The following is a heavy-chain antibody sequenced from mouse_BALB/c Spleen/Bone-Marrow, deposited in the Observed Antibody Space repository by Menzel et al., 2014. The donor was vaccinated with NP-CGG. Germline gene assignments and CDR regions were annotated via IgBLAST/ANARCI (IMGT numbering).Heavy chain of an antibody. Sequence: EVQGVESGGGLVEPGGSLKLSCAASGFTFIAYTMSWVRQTPEKRLEWVAYINNGGGSTYYPDTVKGRFTISRDNAKNALYLQMRGLEAEDTAMYYWARQGEERPVVAMDYGGQGTSVTVSS. J-gene: IGHJ4*01. CDR3: ARQGEERPVVAMDY. V-gene: IGHV5-12-2*01. D-gene: IGHD1-2*01. CDR2: INNGGGST. CDR1: GFTFIAYT.